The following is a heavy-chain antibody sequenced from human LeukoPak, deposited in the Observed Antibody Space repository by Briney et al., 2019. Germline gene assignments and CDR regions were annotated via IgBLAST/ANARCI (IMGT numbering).Heavy chain of an antibody. CDR3: ASGYYREAFDY. J-gene: IGHJ4*02. Sequence: ASVKVSCKASGGTFSSYAISWVRQAPGQGLEWMGGIIPIFGTANYAQKFQGRVTITADESTSTAYMELSSLRSEDTAVYYCASGYYREAFDYWGQGTLVTVSS. V-gene: IGHV1-69*01. CDR1: GGTFSSYA. CDR2: IIPIFGTA. D-gene: IGHD3-3*01.